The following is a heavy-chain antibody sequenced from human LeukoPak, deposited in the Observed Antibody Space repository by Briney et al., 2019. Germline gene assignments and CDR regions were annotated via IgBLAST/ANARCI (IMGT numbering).Heavy chain of an antibody. CDR1: GFTFRSYA. J-gene: IGHJ4*02. Sequence: GGSLRLSCVASGFTFRSYAMSWVRQAPGKGLEWVSAIGGSGGSTNFADSVKGRFTLSRDNSKNTLYLQMNSLRAEDTAVYYCAKDFSGYTVTTSLDYWGQGTLVTVSS. CDR3: AKDFSGYTVTTSLDY. V-gene: IGHV3-23*01. D-gene: IGHD4-17*01. CDR2: IGGSGGST.